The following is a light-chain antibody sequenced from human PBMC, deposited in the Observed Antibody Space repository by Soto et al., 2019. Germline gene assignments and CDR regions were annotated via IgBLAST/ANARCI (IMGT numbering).Light chain of an antibody. V-gene: IGLV1-40*01. CDR1: SSNIGAGYD. J-gene: IGLJ2*01. CDR2: GNN. CDR3: QSYDSSLSGSV. Sequence: QSVLTQPPSVSGAPGQRVTISCTGSSSNIGAGYDVHWYQQLPGTAPKLLMYGNNNRPSGVPDRLSGSKSGTSASLAITGLQAEDEADYYCQSYDSSLSGSVFGGGTKLTVL.